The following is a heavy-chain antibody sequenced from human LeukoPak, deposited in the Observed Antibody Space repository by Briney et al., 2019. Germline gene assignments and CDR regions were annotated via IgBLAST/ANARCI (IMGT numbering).Heavy chain of an antibody. D-gene: IGHD1-26*01. CDR2: IYSGGST. CDR1: GFTVSSNY. Sequence: PGGSLRLSCAASGFTVSSNYMSWVRQAPGKGLEWVSIIYSGGSTYYADSVKGRFTISRHNSKNTLSLQMNSLRAEDTAVYYCARDLVAGAIGDWGQGTLVTVSS. V-gene: IGHV3-53*04. J-gene: IGHJ4*02. CDR3: ARDLVAGAIGD.